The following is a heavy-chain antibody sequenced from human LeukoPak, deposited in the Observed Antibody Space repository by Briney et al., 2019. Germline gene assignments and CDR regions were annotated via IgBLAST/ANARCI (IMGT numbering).Heavy chain of an antibody. Sequence: SQTLSLTCAISGDSVSSNSVTWNWIRQPPSRGLEWLGRTYHRSTWYNDYAVSVRGRITVNPDTSKNQFSLHLNSVTPEDTAVYYCARRLTQYDCFDPWGQGILVTVSS. J-gene: IGHJ5*02. V-gene: IGHV6-1*01. D-gene: IGHD2-2*01. CDR2: TYHRSTWYN. CDR3: ARRLTQYDCFDP. CDR1: GDSVSSNSVT.